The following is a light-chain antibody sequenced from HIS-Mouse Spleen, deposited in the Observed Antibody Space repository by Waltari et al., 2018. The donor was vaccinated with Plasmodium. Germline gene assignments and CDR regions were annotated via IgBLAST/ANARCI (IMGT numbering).Light chain of an antibody. J-gene: IGKJ1*01. CDR1: QSISSW. CDR2: KAS. Sequence: DIQMTQSPSTLSASVGDRVTITCRASQSISSWLAWYQQKPGKAPKLLIYKASSLESGVPSRFSGSGSRTEFTLTINGLQPDDFATYYCQQYNSYSWTFGQGTKVEIK. V-gene: IGKV1-5*03. CDR3: QQYNSYSWT.